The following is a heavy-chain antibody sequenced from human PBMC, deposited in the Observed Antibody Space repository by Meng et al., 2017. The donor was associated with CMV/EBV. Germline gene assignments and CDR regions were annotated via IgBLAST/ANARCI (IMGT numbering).Heavy chain of an antibody. CDR1: GGSISSSHW. D-gene: IGHD3-10*01. J-gene: IGHJ5*02. Sequence: CAVSGGSISSSHWWSWVRQPPGKGLEWIGEIWHSGSTNYNPSLKSRVTISVDKSKNEFSLRLSSVTAADTAVYYCARDYYGSGTRFDPWGQGTLVTVSS. V-gene: IGHV4-4*02. CDR3: ARDYYGSGTRFDP. CDR2: IWHSGST.